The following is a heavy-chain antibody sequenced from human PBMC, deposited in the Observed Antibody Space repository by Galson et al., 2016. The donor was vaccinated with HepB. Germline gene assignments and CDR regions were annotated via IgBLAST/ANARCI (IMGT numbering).Heavy chain of an antibody. Sequence: SETLSLTCGVLDGSFSDNYWSWIRQPPEKGLEWIGEINQSGGINYNSALKSRVSISVDTSKKCFSLKLRSVTAADTAVYYCARASSTLVRGVTLLRYGMDVWGQGTTVTVSS. J-gene: IGHJ6*02. CDR2: INQSGGI. D-gene: IGHD3-10*01. CDR3: ARASSTLVRGVTLLRYGMDV. CDR1: DGSFSDNY. V-gene: IGHV4-34*01.